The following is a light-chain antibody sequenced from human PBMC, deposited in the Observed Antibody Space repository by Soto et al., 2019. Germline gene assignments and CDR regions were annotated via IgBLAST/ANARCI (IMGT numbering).Light chain of an antibody. V-gene: IGKV3-11*01. CDR1: QSVTTS. CDR2: DAS. CDR3: QHRSHWPPGAT. Sequence: EVVLTQSPATLSLSPGERATLSCRASQSVTTSFAWHRHNPGQAPGPLIYDASIRPTGTPARFSGGGSGTDFTLTISSLAPEDLAVYYCQHRSHWPPGATFGGGTKVEIK. J-gene: IGKJ4*01.